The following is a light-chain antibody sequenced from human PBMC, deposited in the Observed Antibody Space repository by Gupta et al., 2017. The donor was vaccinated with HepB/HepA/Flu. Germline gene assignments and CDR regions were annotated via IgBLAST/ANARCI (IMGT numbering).Light chain of an antibody. CDR2: DAS. CDR1: QSVSTY. J-gene: IGKJ2*01. Sequence: ELVLTQSSATLSLSPGERATLSCRASQSVSTYLSRCQQKPGQAPRLLSFDASNRATGSPDRFCGGGSGTDFSLTIRGLETEDFVVYYCQMHNNWCPYTFGEGTKVEIK. V-gene: IGKV3-11*01. CDR3: QMHNNWCPYT.